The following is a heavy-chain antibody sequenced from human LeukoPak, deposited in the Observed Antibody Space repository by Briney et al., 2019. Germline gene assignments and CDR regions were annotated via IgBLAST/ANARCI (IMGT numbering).Heavy chain of an antibody. J-gene: IGHJ4*02. CDR1: GFTFSSYD. V-gene: IGHV3-13*01. D-gene: IGHD3-22*01. CDR3: ARVGYYYDSSGYYPVYYFDY. CDR2: IGTAGDT. Sequence: GGSLRLSCAASGFTFSSYDMHWVRQATGKGLEWVSAIGTAGDTYYPGSVKGRFTISRENAKNSLYLQMNSLRAGDTAVYYCARVGYYYDSSGYYPVYYFDYWGQGTLVTVSS.